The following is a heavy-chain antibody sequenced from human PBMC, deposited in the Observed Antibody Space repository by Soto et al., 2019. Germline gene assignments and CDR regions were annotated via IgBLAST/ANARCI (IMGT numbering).Heavy chain of an antibody. CDR2: IYYSGST. J-gene: IGHJ4*02. V-gene: IGHV4-61*01. CDR1: GGSVSSGSYY. D-gene: IGHD1-26*01. CDR3: ARDSPHSGVDY. Sequence: SETLSLTCTVSGGSVSSGSYYWSWIRQPPGKGLEWIGYIYYSGSTNYNPSLKSRVTISVDTSKNQFSLKLSSVTAVDTAVYYCARDSPHSGVDYWGQGTLVTAPQ.